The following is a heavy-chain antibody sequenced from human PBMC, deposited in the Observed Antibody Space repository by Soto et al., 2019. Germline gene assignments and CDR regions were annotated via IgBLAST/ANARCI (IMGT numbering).Heavy chain of an antibody. Sequence: EVQLLESGGGLVQPGGSLRLSCAASGFIFSSYDMSWVRQAPGKGLEWVSTVSGSVGTTYYADSVKGRFTISRDNSKNTLYLQMNSLRAEDTAVYYCLPMSGRFDSWGQGSLVTVSS. CDR3: LPMSGRFDS. V-gene: IGHV3-23*01. CDR2: VSGSVGTT. CDR1: GFIFSSYD. J-gene: IGHJ4*02.